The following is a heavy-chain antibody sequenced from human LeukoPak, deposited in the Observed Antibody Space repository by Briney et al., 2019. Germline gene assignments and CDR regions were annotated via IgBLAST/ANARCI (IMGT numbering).Heavy chain of an antibody. CDR1: GGSFSGYY. V-gene: IGHV4-34*01. CDR2: INHSGST. Sequence: SETLSLTCAVYGGSFSGYYWSWIRQPPGKGLEWIGEINHSGSTNYNPSLKSRVTISVDTSKNQFSLKLSSVTAADTAVYYCARSPPFYDILTGYYNQYYFDYWGQGTLVTVSS. J-gene: IGHJ4*02. D-gene: IGHD3-9*01. CDR3: ARSPPFYDILTGYYNQYYFDY.